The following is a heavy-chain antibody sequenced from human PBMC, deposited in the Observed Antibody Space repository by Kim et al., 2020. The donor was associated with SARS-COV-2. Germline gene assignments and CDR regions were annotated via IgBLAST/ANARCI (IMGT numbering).Heavy chain of an antibody. CDR3: ARDWLAVAGKRVLGVYYYAMDV. D-gene: IGHD6-19*01. V-gene: IGHV4-4*02. CDR1: GGSISSSNW. Sequence: SETLSLTCAVSGGSISSSNWWSWVRQPPGKGLEWIGEIYHSGSTNYNPSLKSRVTISVDKSKNQFSLKLSSVTAADTAVYYCARDWLAVAGKRVLGVYYYAMDVWGQGTTVTVSS. CDR2: IYHSGST. J-gene: IGHJ6*02.